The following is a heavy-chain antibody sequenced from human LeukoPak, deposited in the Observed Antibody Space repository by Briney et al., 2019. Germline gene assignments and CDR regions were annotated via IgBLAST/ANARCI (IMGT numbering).Heavy chain of an antibody. J-gene: IGHJ4*02. Sequence: SETLSHTCTVSGGSISSSSYYWGWIRQPPGKGLEWIGSIYYSGSTYYNPSLKSRVTISVDTSKNQFSLKLSSVTAADTAVYYCARHGRIAARRGPFDYWGQGTLVTVSS. V-gene: IGHV4-39*01. CDR1: GGSISSSSYY. CDR2: IYYSGST. D-gene: IGHD6-6*01. CDR3: ARHGRIAARRGPFDY.